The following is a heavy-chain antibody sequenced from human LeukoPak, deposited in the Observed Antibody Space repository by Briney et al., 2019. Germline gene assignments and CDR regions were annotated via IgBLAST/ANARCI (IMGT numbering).Heavy chain of an antibody. CDR1: GYSISSGYY. CDR3: ARDNWVLDY. J-gene: IGHJ4*02. D-gene: IGHD1-20*01. V-gene: IGHV4-34*01. Sequence: SETLSLTCAVSGYSISSGYYWSWIRQPPGKGLEWIGEINHSGSTNYNPSLKSRVTISVDTSKNQFSLKLSSVTAADTAVYYCARDNWVLDYWGQGTLVTVS. CDR2: INHSGST.